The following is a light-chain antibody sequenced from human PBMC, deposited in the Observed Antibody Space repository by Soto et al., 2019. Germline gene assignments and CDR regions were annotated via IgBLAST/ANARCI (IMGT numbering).Light chain of an antibody. CDR2: SGS. V-gene: IGLV2-14*03. CDR3: SAYTSSSVMYV. CDR1: SSDVAGDIY. J-gene: IGLJ1*01. Sequence: QSALTQPASVSGSPGQSITISCTGISSDVAGDIYVSWYQHHPGKAPKLLIYSGSNRPSGVSNRFSASKSGNTASLSISGLQYEDEADYYCSAYTSSSVMYVFGTGTKVTVL.